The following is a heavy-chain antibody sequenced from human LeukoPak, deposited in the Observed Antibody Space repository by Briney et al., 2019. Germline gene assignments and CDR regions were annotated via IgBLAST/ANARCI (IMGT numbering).Heavy chain of an antibody. Sequence: GGSLRLSCAASGFTFSSYGMHWVRQAPGKGLEWVSYISGSSGIIDYADSVRGRFTISRDNAKNSLYLQMNSLRAEDTAVYYCARGSIYYEISVQVPFDYWGQGPWPPSPQ. CDR1: GFTFSSYG. J-gene: IGHJ4*02. CDR2: ISGSSGII. V-gene: IGHV3-48*01. D-gene: IGHD3-22*01. CDR3: ARGSIYYEISVQVPFDY.